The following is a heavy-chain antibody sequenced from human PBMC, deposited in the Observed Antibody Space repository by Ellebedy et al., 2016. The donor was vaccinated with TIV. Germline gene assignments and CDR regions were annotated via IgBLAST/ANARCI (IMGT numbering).Heavy chain of an antibody. CDR1: GGSISSYY. CDR2: IYYSGST. V-gene: IGHV4-59*08. Sequence: SETLSLXXTVSGGSISSYYWSWIRQPPGKGLEWIGYIYYSGSTNYNPSLKSRVTISVDTSKNQFSLKLSSVTAADTAVYYCASPTDAIVVVTPGDDGDAFDIWGQGTMVTVSS. D-gene: IGHD2-21*02. J-gene: IGHJ3*02. CDR3: ASPTDAIVVVTPGDDGDAFDI.